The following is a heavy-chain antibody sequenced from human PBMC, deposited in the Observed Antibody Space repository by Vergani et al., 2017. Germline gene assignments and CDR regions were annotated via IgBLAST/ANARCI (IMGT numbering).Heavy chain of an antibody. D-gene: IGHD3-3*01. V-gene: IGHV3-23*01. CDR3: AKDGNTKELHFDY. CDR1: GFTFSSYA. J-gene: IGHJ4*02. Sequence: EVQLLESGGGLVQPGGSLRLSCGASGFTFSSYAMTWVRQAPGKGLEWVSAISGSGGNTFYTDSVKGRFTISRDNSKDTLYLQMNSLRAEDTAVYYCAKDGNTKELHFDYWGQGTLVTVSS. CDR2: ISGSGGNT.